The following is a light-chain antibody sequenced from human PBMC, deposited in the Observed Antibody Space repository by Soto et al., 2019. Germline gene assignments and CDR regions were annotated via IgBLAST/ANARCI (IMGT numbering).Light chain of an antibody. Sequence: EIVLTQSPGTLSLSPGERATLSCRASQSVRYNYLAWYQQKPGQTPWLLIFGASSRATGIPDRFSGSGSGTDFTLTISRLEPEDFAVYYCQQYGSSPWTFGQGTKVEIK. J-gene: IGKJ1*01. CDR1: QSVRYNY. CDR3: QQYGSSPWT. V-gene: IGKV3-20*01. CDR2: GAS.